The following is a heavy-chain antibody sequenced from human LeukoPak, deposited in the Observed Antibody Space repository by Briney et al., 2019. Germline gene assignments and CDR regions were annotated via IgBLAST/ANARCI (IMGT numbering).Heavy chain of an antibody. CDR2: IYTSGST. D-gene: IGHD6-13*01. Sequence: SEALSLTCTVSGGSISSYYWSWIRQPAGKGLEWIGRIYTSGSTNYNPSLKRRVTMSVDTSKNQFSLKLSSVTAADTAVYYCARNPGRSSSWYNWFDPWGQGTLVTVSS. CDR1: GGSISSYY. V-gene: IGHV4-4*07. J-gene: IGHJ5*02. CDR3: ARNPGRSSSWYNWFDP.